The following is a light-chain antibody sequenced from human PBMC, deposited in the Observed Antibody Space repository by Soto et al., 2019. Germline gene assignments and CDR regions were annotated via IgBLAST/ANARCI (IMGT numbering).Light chain of an antibody. V-gene: IGKV1-17*03. J-gene: IGKJ1*01. CDR3: LQYSGYPWT. Sequence: DIQMTQSPSAMSASVGDAITITCRASQAIGNYLAWFQQRPGEVPKRLIYFASSVQYGVPSRFSVSGSVTHFTLTISSIQPEDFATYSCLQYSGYPWTFGQGIKV. CDR2: FAS. CDR1: QAIGNY.